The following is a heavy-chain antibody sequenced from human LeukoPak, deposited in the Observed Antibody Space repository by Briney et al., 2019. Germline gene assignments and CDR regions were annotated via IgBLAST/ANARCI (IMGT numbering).Heavy chain of an antibody. J-gene: IGHJ4*02. CDR3: AKDRELTMVFNFDS. V-gene: IGHV3-23*01. D-gene: IGHD4/OR15-4a*01. Sequence: GGSLRLSCAVSGFTFSSYAMNWVRQTPGKGLEWVSGISGSGGTTNYVDSVKGRFTISRDNFKNTLYMEMNSLRAEDTAVYYCAKDRELTMVFNFDSWGQGSLVTVSS. CDR1: GFTFSSYA. CDR2: ISGSGGTT.